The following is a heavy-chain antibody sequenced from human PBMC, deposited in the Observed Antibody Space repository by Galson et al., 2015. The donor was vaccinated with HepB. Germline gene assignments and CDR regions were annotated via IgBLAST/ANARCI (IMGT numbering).Heavy chain of an antibody. J-gene: IGHJ4*02. V-gene: IGHV3-21*01. D-gene: IGHD3-9*01. Sequence: LRLSCAASGFTFSSYSMNWVRQAPGKGLEWVSSISSSSTYIYYADSVKGRFTISRDNAKNSLYLQMNSLRAEDTAVYYCARDVRLYDILTGPFDYWGQGTLVTVSS. CDR1: GFTFSSYS. CDR2: ISSSSTYI. CDR3: ARDVRLYDILTGPFDY.